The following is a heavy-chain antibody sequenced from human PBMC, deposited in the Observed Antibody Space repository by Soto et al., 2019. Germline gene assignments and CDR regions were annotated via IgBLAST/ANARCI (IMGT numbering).Heavy chain of an antibody. Sequence: QVQLVESGGGVVQPGRSLRLSCAASGFTFSSYGMHWVRQAPGKGLEWVAVIWYDGSNKYYADSVKGRFTISRDNSKNTLYLQMNSLRAEDTAVYYCARGLQLWSLFDYWGQGTLVTVSS. V-gene: IGHV3-33*01. D-gene: IGHD5-18*01. CDR1: GFTFSSYG. CDR2: IWYDGSNK. CDR3: ARGLQLWSLFDY. J-gene: IGHJ4*02.